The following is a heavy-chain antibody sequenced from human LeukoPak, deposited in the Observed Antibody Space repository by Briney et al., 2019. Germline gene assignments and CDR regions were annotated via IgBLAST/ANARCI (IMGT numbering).Heavy chain of an antibody. CDR2: IYTSWST. Sequence: SETLSLTCTVSGSISGYFRSWIRQPPGKGLEGIGYIYTSWSTNYNPSLESRVAISVDTSNNQFSLDLSSVTAADPAVYYCASQKCTSASCLTKNAFDIWGQGTMVTVSS. V-gene: IGHV4-4*09. CDR3: ASQKCTSASCLTKNAFDI. CDR1: GSISGYF. D-gene: IGHD2-2*01. J-gene: IGHJ3*02.